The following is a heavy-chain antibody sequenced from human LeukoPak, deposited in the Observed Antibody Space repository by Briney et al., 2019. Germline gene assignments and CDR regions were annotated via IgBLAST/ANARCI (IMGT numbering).Heavy chain of an antibody. J-gene: IGHJ4*02. CDR2: ISHSGST. V-gene: IGHV4-34*01. CDR3: ARGWPGGYLDY. D-gene: IGHD4-23*01. Sequence: PSETLSLTCAVYGGSFSGYYWSWIRQPPGKGLEWIGEISHSGSTNYNPSLKSRVTISVDTSKNQFSLKLSSVTAADTAVYYCARGWPGGYLDYWGQGTLVTVSS. CDR1: GGSFSGYY.